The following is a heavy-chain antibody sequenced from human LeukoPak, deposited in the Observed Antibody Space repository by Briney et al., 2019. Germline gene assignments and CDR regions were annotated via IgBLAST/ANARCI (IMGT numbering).Heavy chain of an antibody. CDR1: GGTFSSYA. CDR3: ATHGDILTIFDY. V-gene: IGHV1-69*06. J-gene: IGHJ4*02. Sequence: SVKVSCKASGGTFSSYAISWVRQAPGQGLEWMGGIIPIFGTANYAQKFQGRVTITADKSTSTAYMELSSLRSEDTAVYYCATHGDILTIFDYWGQGTLVTVSS. CDR2: IIPIFGTA. D-gene: IGHD3-9*01.